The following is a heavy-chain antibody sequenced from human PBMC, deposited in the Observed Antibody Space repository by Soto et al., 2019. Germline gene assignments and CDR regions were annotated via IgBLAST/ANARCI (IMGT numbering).Heavy chain of an antibody. V-gene: IGHV3-23*01. D-gene: IGHD4-17*01. Sequence: EVQLLESGGGLVQPGGSLRLSCAASGFTFNNYAMSWVRQAPGKGLEWVSGISGSGGSTYYADSVKGRFTISRDNSKNTLYLQMNSLRAVDTAVYYCAKTHVGDYGYSDYWGQGTLVTVSS. CDR3: AKTHVGDYGYSDY. J-gene: IGHJ4*02. CDR1: GFTFNNYA. CDR2: ISGSGGST.